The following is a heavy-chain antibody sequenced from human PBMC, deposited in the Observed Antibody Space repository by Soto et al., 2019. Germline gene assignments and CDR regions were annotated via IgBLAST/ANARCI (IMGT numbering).Heavy chain of an antibody. V-gene: IGHV1-2*04. Sequence: GASVKVSCKASGYTFTGYYIHWVRQAPGQGLEWVGWINPNSGDTNYAQKFHGWVTMTRDTSISTAYMELNRLRSDDTAVYYCLRDLVSSDTSAYYRFDYWGQGALVTVSS. J-gene: IGHJ4*02. CDR2: INPNSGDT. CDR1: GYTFTGYY. CDR3: LRDLVSSDTSAYYRFDY. D-gene: IGHD3-22*01.